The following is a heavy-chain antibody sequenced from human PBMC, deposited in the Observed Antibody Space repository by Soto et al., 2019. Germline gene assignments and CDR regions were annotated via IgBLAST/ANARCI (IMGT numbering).Heavy chain of an antibody. CDR3: TRVGARYCTHIRCPIDY. CDR1: VASISNYY. Sequence: PSDTLSLTFTVSVASISNYYWSWIRQPPGKGLEWIAYFSDSGSTNYNPSLKSRVTISVDTSKNQFSLNLSSVTAADTAVYYCTRVGARYCTHIRCPIDYWGQGTLVSVSS. CDR2: FSDSGST. V-gene: IGHV4-59*01. D-gene: IGHD2-8*01. J-gene: IGHJ4*02.